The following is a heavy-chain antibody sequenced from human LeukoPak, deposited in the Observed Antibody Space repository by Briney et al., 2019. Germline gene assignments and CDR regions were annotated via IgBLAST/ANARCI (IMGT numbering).Heavy chain of an antibody. CDR3: ARDPTWQVVVVPAARNNWFDP. CDR2: ISAYNGNT. Sequence: ASVKVSCKASGYTFTSYGISWVRQAPGQGLEWMGWISAYNGNTNYAQKLQGRVTVTTDTSTSTAYMELGSLRSDDTAVYYCARDPTWQVVVVPAARNNWFDPWGQGTLVTVSS. J-gene: IGHJ5*02. V-gene: IGHV1-18*01. CDR1: GYTFTSYG. D-gene: IGHD2-2*01.